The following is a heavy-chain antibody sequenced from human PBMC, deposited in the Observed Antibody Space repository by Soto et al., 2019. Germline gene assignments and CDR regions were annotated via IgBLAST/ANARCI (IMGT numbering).Heavy chain of an antibody. CDR3: ARDRGGDLKAFDI. D-gene: IGHD3-16*01. CDR1: GFTFSSYT. J-gene: IGHJ3*02. CDR2: ISSSSSYI. Sequence: EVQLVESGGGLVKPGGSLRLSCAAFGFTFSSYTMNWVRQAPGKGLEWVSSISSSSSYIYYADSVKGRFTISRDNAKTXXXXXXXXXXXXXXXXXYCARDRGGDLKAFDIWGQGTMVTVSS. V-gene: IGHV3-21*01.